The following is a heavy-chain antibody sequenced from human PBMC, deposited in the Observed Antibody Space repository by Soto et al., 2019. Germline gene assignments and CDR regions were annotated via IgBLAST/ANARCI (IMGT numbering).Heavy chain of an antibody. J-gene: IGHJ5*02. CDR2: IYYSGST. V-gene: IGHV4-59*12. CDR1: GGSISSYY. CDR3: ARGRWGDYYGSGSYPCWFDP. Sequence: PSETLSLTCTVSGGSISSYYWSWIRQPPGKGLEWIGYIYYSGSTNYNPSLKSRVTISVDTSKNQFSLKLSSVTAADTAVYYCARGRWGDYYGSGSYPCWFDPWGQGTLVTVSS. D-gene: IGHD3-10*01.